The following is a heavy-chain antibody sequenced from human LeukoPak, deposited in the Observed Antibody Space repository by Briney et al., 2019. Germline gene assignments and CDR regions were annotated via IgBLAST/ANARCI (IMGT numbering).Heavy chain of an antibody. J-gene: IGHJ4*02. D-gene: IGHD1-1*01. CDR2: IYYRAST. Sequence: ASETLSLTCTVSGGSISGYYWSWIRQPPGKGLEWIGDIYYRASTNYNPSLKSRVTISVDTSKNQLSLKLSSVTAADTAVYYCARGVGLTQGGTFDYWGQGTLVSVSS. V-gene: IGHV4-59*08. CDR1: GGSISGYY. CDR3: ARGVGLTQGGTFDY.